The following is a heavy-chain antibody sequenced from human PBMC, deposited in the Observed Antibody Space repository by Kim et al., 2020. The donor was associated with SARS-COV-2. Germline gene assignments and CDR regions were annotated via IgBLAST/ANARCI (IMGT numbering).Heavy chain of an antibody. Sequence: GESLKISCKDSGYSFTSYWITWVRQMPGKGLEWMGRIDPSDSYTNYSPSFQGHVTILADKSISTAYLQWSRLKASDTAMYYCARQGYYGSGGDAGMDVWGQGTTVTVSS. CDR2: IDPSDSYT. J-gene: IGHJ6*02. CDR3: ARQGYYGSGGDAGMDV. D-gene: IGHD3-10*01. CDR1: GYSFTSYW. V-gene: IGHV5-10-1*01.